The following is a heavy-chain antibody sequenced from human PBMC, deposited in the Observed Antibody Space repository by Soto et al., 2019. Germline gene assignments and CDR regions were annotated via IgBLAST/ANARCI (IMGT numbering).Heavy chain of an antibody. CDR2: LSSPSNNI. J-gene: IGHJ5*02. D-gene: IGHD3-9*01. Sequence: PGGSLRLSCAASGFNFRSYSMNCVRQAPGKGLEWISFLSSPSNNIYYADSVRGRFTISRDNAKNSLYLQMNNLKDEDTAAYYCARSRGFDRNWFAAWAQGTFVTVSS. CDR3: ARSRGFDRNWFAA. CDR1: GFNFRSYS. V-gene: IGHV3-48*02.